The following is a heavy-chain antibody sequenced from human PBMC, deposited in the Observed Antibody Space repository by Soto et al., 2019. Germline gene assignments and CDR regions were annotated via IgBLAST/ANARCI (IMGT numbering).Heavy chain of an antibody. CDR2: ISYDGSNK. J-gene: IGHJ4*02. D-gene: IGHD2-15*01. CDR1: GFTFSSYG. V-gene: IGHV3-30*18. Sequence: GGSLRLSCAASGFTFSSYGMHWVRQAPGKGLEWVAVISYDGSNKYYADSVKGGFTISRDNCKNTLYLQMNSLRAEDTAVYYCAKDLNVYGGNAGYFDYWGQGTLVTVSS. CDR3: AKDLNVYGGNAGYFDY.